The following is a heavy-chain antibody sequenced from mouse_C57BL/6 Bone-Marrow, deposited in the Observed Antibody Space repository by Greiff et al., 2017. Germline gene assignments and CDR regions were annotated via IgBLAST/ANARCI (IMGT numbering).Heavy chain of an antibody. CDR2: IYPGSGNT. V-gene: IGHV1-76*01. CDR1: GYTFTDYY. J-gene: IGHJ2*01. CDR3: ARADTTVVAYYFDY. D-gene: IGHD1-1*01. Sequence: VQLQQSGAELVRPGASVKLSCKASGYTFTDYYINWVKQRPGQGLEWIARIYPGSGNTYYNEKFKGKATLTAEKSSSTAYMQLSSLTSEDSAVYFCARADTTVVAYYFDYWGQGTTLTVSS.